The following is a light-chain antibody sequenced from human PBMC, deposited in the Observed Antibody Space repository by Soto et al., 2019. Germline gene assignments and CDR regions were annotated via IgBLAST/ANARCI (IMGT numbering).Light chain of an antibody. Sequence: QSVLMQPPSVSGTPGQRVTISCSGSSSNIGSKTVNWFQQLPRAAPRLLIYSDNQRPSGVPDRFSGSRSGTSASLAISGLQSDDEADFYCAAWDDSLGAWVFGGGTKLTVL. J-gene: IGLJ3*02. V-gene: IGLV1-44*01. CDR2: SDN. CDR1: SSNIGSKT. CDR3: AAWDDSLGAWV.